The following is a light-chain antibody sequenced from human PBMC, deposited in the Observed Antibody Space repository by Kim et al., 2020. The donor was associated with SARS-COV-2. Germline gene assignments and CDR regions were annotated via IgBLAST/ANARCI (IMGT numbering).Light chain of an antibody. CDR2: AAS. CDR1: QGISNY. Sequence: VSVGDRVTITCRASQGISNYLAWYQQKPGKVPKLLIYAASALRSGVPARFSGSGSGTDFTLTITSLQPEDVAVYYCQQCKGAPWTFGHGTKVEIK. V-gene: IGKV1-27*01. CDR3: QQCKGAPWT. J-gene: IGKJ1*01.